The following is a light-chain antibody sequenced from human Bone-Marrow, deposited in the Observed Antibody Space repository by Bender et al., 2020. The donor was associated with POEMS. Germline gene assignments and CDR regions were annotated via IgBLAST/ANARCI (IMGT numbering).Light chain of an antibody. CDR1: SSNIGAHA. Sequence: QSVLTQPPSASGTPGQRVTISCSGVSSNIGAHAVNWYQHLPGTAPKLLIYSSHRRPSEVPDRFSGFRSGTSASLAISGLQSEDEADYYCAVWDDSLNGWVFGGGTKLTVL. J-gene: IGLJ3*02. CDR3: AVWDDSLNGWV. CDR2: SSH. V-gene: IGLV1-44*01.